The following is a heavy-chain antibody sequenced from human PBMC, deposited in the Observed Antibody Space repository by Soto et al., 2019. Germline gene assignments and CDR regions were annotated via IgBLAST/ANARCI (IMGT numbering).Heavy chain of an antibody. CDR1: GFTFGTSD. CDR2: IEGSGGIT. CDR3: VKNSGWFNT. J-gene: IGHJ5*02. D-gene: IGHD3-10*01. V-gene: IGHV3-23*01. Sequence: QLLQSGGGLVQPGGSLTLSCAASGFTFGTSDMSWVRQAPGEGLEWVSTIEGSGGITYYADSVKGRFTISRDNSRNTVYLQMNSLRGDDAALYYCVKNSGWFNTWGQGALVPASS.